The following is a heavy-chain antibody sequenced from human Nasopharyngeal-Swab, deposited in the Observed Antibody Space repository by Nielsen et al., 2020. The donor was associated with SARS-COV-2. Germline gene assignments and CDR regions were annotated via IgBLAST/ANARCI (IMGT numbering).Heavy chain of an antibody. CDR1: GFTFSTYN. J-gene: IGHJ4*02. CDR2: ISGRTTYI. V-gene: IGHV3-21*01. CDR3: ARGGQQPL. Sequence: GESLKISCAASGFTFSTYNMHWVRQAPGKGLEWVSSISGRTTYIYYADSMKGRFTISRDNAKNSLYLQMSSLRAEDTAIYYCARGGQQPLWGQGTLVTVFS. D-gene: IGHD6-13*01.